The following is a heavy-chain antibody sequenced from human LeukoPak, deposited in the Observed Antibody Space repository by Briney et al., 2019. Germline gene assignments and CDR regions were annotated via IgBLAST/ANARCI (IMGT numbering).Heavy chain of an antibody. CDR3: ARGVNCTNGVCYLNWFDP. J-gene: IGHJ5*02. CDR2: INHSGST. V-gene: IGHV4-34*01. CDR1: GFTFSNYG. D-gene: IGHD2-8*01. Sequence: PGGSLRLSCAASGFTFSNYGMSWIRQPPGKGLEWIGEINHSGSTNYNPSLKSRVTISVDTSKNQFSLKLSSVTAADTAVYYCARGVNCTNGVCYLNWFDPWGQGTLVTVSS.